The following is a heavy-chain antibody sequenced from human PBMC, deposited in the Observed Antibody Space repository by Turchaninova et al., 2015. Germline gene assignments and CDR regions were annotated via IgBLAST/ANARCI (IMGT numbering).Heavy chain of an antibody. CDR1: GFTFSSYG. CDR2: IWYDGSNK. D-gene: IGHD1-26*01. V-gene: IGHV3-33*06. J-gene: IGHJ6*02. Sequence: GGGVVQPGRSLRLSCAASGFTFSSYGMHWVRQASGKGLEWVSVIWYDGSNKYYADSVKGRFTIARDNSKNTLYLQVNSLRAEDTAVYYCAKDGIEGANYYYGMDVWGQGTTVTVSS. CDR3: AKDGIEGANYYYGMDV.